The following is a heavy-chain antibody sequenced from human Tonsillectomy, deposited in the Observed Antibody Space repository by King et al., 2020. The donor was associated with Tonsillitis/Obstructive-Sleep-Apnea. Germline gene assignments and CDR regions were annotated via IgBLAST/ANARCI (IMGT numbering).Heavy chain of an antibody. CDR2: ISAYNGNT. V-gene: IGHV1-18*01. D-gene: IGHD3-3*01. CDR3: ARNRHYHFADTYYYFYMDV. J-gene: IGHJ6*03. Sequence: VQLVESGAEVKKPGASVKVSCKASGYTFTSYGISWVRQAPGQGLEWMGWISAYNGNTNYAQKLQGRVTMTTDTSTSTAYMELRSLRSDDTAVYFCARNRHYHFADTYYYFYMDVWGKGTTVTVS. CDR1: GYTFTSYG.